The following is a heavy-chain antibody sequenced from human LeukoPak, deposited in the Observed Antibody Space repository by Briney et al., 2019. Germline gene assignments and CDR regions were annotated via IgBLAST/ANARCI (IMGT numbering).Heavy chain of an antibody. Sequence: PSETLSLTCAVYGGSFSGYYWSWIRQPPGKGLEWTGEINHSGSTNYNPSLKSRVTISVDTSKNQFSLKLSSVTAADTAVYYCATGTLGYTLYYLDYWGQGTLVTVSS. D-gene: IGHD5-18*01. J-gene: IGHJ4*02. V-gene: IGHV4-34*01. CDR3: ATGTLGYTLYYLDY. CDR1: GGSFSGYY. CDR2: INHSGST.